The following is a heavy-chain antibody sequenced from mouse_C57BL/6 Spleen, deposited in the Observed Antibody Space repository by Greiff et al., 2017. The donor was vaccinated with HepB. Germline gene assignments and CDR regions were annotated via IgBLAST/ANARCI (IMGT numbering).Heavy chain of an antibody. CDR3: SRQGYYGSSYDAY. CDR2: IYPGDGDT. J-gene: IGHJ3*01. CDR1: GYAFSSSW. Sequence: VQLQQSGPELVKPGASVKISCKASGYAFSSSWMNWVKQRPGKGLEWIGRIYPGDGDTNYNGKFKGKATLTADKSSSTAYMQHSSLTSEDSAVYFCSRQGYYGSSYDAYWGQGTLVTVSA. D-gene: IGHD1-1*01. V-gene: IGHV1-82*01.